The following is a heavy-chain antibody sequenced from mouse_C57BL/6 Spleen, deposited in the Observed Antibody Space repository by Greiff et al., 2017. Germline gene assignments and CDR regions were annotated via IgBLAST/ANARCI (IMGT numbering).Heavy chain of an antibody. V-gene: IGHV1-66*01. J-gene: IGHJ1*03. D-gene: IGHD2-4*01. Sequence: QVQLQQPGPELVKPGASVKISCKASGYSFTSYYIHWVKQRPGQGLEWIGWIYPGSGNTKYNEKFKGKATLTADTSSSTAYMQLSSLTSEDSAVYCCARGMLGDYGNFDVWGTGTTVTVSS. CDR3: ARGMLGDYGNFDV. CDR1: GYSFTSYY. CDR2: IYPGSGNT.